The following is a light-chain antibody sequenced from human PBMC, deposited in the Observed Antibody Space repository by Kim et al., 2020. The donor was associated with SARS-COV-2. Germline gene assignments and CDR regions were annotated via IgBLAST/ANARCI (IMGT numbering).Light chain of an antibody. CDR2: NKN. CDR3: NSWDSSGNHYV. V-gene: IGLV3-19*01. J-gene: IGLJ1*01. Sequence: SSELTQDPAVSVALGQTVRITCQGDSLRDFYATWHQQKPGQAPVLVIFNKNNRPSGVPDRFSGSYSGSTASLTITGAQAEDEADYYCNSWDSSGNHYVFGTGTKVTVL. CDR1: SLRDFY.